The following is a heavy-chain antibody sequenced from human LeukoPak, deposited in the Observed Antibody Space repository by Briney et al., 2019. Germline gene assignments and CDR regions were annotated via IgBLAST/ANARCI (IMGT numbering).Heavy chain of an antibody. CDR1: GFTFSSSS. J-gene: IGHJ6*04. Sequence: GGSLRLSCAASGFTFSSSSMNWVRQAPGEGLEWVSSISSSSSYIYYADSVKGRFTISRDNAKNSLYLQMNSLRAEGTAVYYCAELGITMIGGVWGKGTTVTISS. CDR3: AELGITMIGGV. CDR2: ISSSSSYI. D-gene: IGHD3-10*02. V-gene: IGHV3-21*01.